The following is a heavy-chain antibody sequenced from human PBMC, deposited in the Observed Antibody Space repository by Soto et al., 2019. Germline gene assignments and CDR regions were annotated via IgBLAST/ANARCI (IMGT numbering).Heavy chain of an antibody. CDR2: IYYSGST. J-gene: IGHJ3*02. V-gene: IGHV4-39*01. D-gene: IGHD2-21*01. CDR3: ERHPRDGSTRGDFDI. CDR1: GGSISSSSYY. Sequence: SETLSLTCTVSGGSISSSSYYWGWIRQPPGKGLEWIGSIYYSGSTYYNPSLKSRVTISVDTSKNQFSLKLSSVTAADTAVYYCERHPRDGSTRGDFDIWGQGTMVTVSS.